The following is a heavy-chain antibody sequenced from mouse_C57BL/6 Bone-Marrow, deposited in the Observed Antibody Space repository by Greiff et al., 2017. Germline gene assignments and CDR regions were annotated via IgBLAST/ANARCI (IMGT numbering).Heavy chain of an antibody. V-gene: IGHV5-6*02. D-gene: IGHD3-1*01. CDR1: GFTFSSYG. CDR2: ISSGGSCT. CDR3: ARRGYAPFAY. Sequence: EVMLVESGGDLVKPGGSLKLSCAASGFTFSSYGMPWVRQTPDKRLEWVATISSGGSCTYYPDSVKGRFTISRDNAKNTLYLQMSSLKSEDTAIYYCARRGYAPFAYWGQGTLVTVSA. J-gene: IGHJ3*01.